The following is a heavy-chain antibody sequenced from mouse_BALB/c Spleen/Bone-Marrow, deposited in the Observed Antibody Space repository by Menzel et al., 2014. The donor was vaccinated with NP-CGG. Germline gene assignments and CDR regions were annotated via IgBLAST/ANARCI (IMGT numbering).Heavy chain of an antibody. D-gene: IGHD3-1*01. CDR3: ASVSAWFVY. CDR2: ISSGSRAI. V-gene: IGHV5-17*02. J-gene: IGHJ3*01. Sequence: EVQRVESGGGLVQPGGSQKLSCAASGFTFSSFGMHWVRQAPEKGLEWAAYISSGSRAIYYADTVKGRFTISRDNPKNTLFLQMTSLRSEDTAMYYCASVSAWFVYWGQGTLVTVSA. CDR1: GFTFSSFG.